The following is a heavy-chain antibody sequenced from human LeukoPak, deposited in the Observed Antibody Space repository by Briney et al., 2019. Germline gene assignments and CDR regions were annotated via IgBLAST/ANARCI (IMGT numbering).Heavy chain of an antibody. D-gene: IGHD6-19*01. CDR2: ISYDGSNK. J-gene: IGHJ4*02. Sequence: PGGSLRLSCVASGFTFSSYGMHWVRQAPGKGLEWVAVISYDGSNKYYADSVKGRFTISRDNSKNTLYLQMNSLRAEDTAVYYCAKGPLIAVAGGGFDYWGQGTLVTVSS. CDR3: AKGPLIAVAGGGFDY. V-gene: IGHV3-30*18. CDR1: GFTFSSYG.